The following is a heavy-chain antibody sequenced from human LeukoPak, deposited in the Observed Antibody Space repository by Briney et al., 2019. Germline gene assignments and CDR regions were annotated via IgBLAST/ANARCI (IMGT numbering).Heavy chain of an antibody. D-gene: IGHD6-13*01. Sequence: GGSLRLSCAASGFTFSSYGMHWVRQAPGKGLEWVAVIWYDGSNKYYADSVKGRFTISRDNSKNTLYLQMNSLRAEDTAVYYCARSSYSSSWHDYWGQGTLVTVSS. CDR3: ARSSYSSSWHDY. CDR1: GFTFSSYG. V-gene: IGHV3-33*01. CDR2: IWYDGSNK. J-gene: IGHJ4*02.